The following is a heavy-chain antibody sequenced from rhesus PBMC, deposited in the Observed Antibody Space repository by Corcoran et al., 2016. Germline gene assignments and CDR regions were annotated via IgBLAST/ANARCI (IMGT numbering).Heavy chain of an antibody. CDR2: VSSGGGTT. V-gene: IGHV3S42*01. J-gene: IGHJ6*01. CDR1: GFTLTSYW. Sequence: EVQLVESGGGLAKPGGSLRLSCAASGFTLTSYWRNWVRQIPGKGLEWFSGVSSGGGTTYYADSVKGRFTISRDNSKNMFSLQMNSLRADDTAVYYCAKGLGDSWGQGVVVTVSS. CDR3: AKGLGDS.